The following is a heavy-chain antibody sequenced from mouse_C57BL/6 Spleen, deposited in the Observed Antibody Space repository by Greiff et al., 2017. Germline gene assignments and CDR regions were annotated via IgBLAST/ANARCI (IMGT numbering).Heavy chain of an antibody. CDR1: GYTFTSYW. J-gene: IGHJ3*01. D-gene: IGHD5-1*01. CDR3: ARYLSWFAY. CDR2: IDPSDSYT. Sequence: QVQLQQPGAELVKPGASVKLSCKASGYTFTSYWMQWVQQRPGQGLEWIGEIDPSDSYTNYNQKFKGKATLTVDTTSSTAYMQLSSLKSEDSAVYYCARYLSWFAYWGQGTLVTVSA. V-gene: IGHV1-50*01.